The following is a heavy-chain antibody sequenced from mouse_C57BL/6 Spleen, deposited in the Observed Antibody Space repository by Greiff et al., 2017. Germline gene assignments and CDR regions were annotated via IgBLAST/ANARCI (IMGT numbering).Heavy chain of an antibody. J-gene: IGHJ1*03. CDR1: GYSITSGYY. Sequence: EVKLQESGPGLVKPSQSLSLTCSVTGYSITSGYYWNWIRQFPGNKLEWMGYISYDGSNNYNPSLKNRISITRDTSKNQFFLKLNSVTTEDTATYYCARARYSNYGYFDVWGTGTTVTVSS. CDR2: ISYDGSN. CDR3: ARARYSNYGYFDV. D-gene: IGHD2-5*01. V-gene: IGHV3-6*01.